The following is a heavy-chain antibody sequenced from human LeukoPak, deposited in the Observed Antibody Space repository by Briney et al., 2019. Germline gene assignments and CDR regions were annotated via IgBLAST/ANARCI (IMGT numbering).Heavy chain of an antibody. CDR3: ARVVTMIVVVITTWFDP. J-gene: IGHJ5*02. CDR2: IKQDGSEK. CDR1: GFTFSSYW. D-gene: IGHD3-22*01. Sequence: GGSLRLSCATSGFTFSSYWMSWVRQAPGKGLEWVANIKQDGSEKYYVDSVKGRFTISRDNAKNSLYLQMNSLRAEDTAVYYCARVVTMIVVVITTWFDPWGQGTLVTVSS. V-gene: IGHV3-7*01.